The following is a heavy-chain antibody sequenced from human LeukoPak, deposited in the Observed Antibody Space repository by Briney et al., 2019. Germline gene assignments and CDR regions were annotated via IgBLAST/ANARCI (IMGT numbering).Heavy chain of an antibody. Sequence: GGSLRLSCAASGFTFSSYWMHWVRQAPGKGLVWVSRINSDGSSTSYADSVKGRFTISRDNAKNKLYLQMNSLRAEDTAVYYCVRGLVGSTEAFDYWGQGTLVTVSS. V-gene: IGHV3-74*01. CDR2: INSDGSST. J-gene: IGHJ4*02. D-gene: IGHD1-26*01. CDR1: GFTFSSYW. CDR3: VRGLVGSTEAFDY.